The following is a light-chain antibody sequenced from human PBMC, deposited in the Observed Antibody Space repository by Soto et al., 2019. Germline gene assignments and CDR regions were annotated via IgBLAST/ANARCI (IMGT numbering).Light chain of an antibody. CDR3: ASYTSSSTYV. CDR2: EVT. Sequence: QYVLTQPASVFASPGQSITVSCTGTSSDVGAYDYVSWYQHYPGKAPKLVIYEVTNRPSGVSNRFSGSKSGNTASLTISGLQAEDEADYHCASYTSSSTYVFGTGTQLTVL. J-gene: IGLJ1*01. V-gene: IGLV2-14*01. CDR1: SSDVGAYDY.